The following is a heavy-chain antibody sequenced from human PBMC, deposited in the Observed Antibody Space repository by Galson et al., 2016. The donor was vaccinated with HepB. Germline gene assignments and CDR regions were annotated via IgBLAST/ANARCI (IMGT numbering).Heavy chain of an antibody. D-gene: IGHD2-15*01. V-gene: IGHV4-59*01. CDR1: GDSISSYY. CDR3: ARGGYSPMDV. Sequence: TLSLTCTVSGDSISSYYWSWIRQPPEKGLEWIGYIYYSETTNYNPSLKSRVTISVDTSKNQFSLKLSTVTAADTAAYYCARGGYSPMDVWGQGTTVTVSS. CDR2: IYYSETT. J-gene: IGHJ6*02.